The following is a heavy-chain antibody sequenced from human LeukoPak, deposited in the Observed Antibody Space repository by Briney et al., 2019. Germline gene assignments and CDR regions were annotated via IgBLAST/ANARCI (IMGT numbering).Heavy chain of an antibody. Sequence: SEILSLTCAVYGGSFSGYYWSWIRQPPGKGLEWIGEINHSGSTNYNPSLKSRVTISVGTSKNQFSLKLSSVTAADTAVYYCARGLRTYYYDSSGYSRASTYYFDYWGQGTLVTVSS. CDR3: ARGLRTYYYDSSGYSRASTYYFDY. D-gene: IGHD3-22*01. CDR1: GGSFSGYY. V-gene: IGHV4-34*01. J-gene: IGHJ4*02. CDR2: INHSGST.